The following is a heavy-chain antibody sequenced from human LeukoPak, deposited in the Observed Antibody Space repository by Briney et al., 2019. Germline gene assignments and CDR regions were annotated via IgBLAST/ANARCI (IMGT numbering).Heavy chain of an antibody. CDR1: GGSISSIYNY. CDR2: VYYSGAT. CDR3: ARSSAAEGPTHNWLDP. Sequence: SETLSLTCTVSGGSISSIYNYWGWIRQPPGQGLEWIGSVYYSGATYYNPSLKSRVTVSVDTSKNQFSLRLTSVTAADTAVYHCARSSAAEGPTHNWLDPWGQGTLVTVSS. J-gene: IGHJ5*02. D-gene: IGHD6-13*01. V-gene: IGHV4-39*01.